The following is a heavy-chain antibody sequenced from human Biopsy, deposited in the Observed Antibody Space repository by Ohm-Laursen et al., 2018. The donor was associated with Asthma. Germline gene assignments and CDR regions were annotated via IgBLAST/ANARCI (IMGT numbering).Heavy chain of an antibody. V-gene: IGHV4-39*01. Sequence: SETLSLTCTVSGASITSSAYYWGWIRQPPGKGLEWIGSMYYGETTYYTPSLKSRLTISVDTSKTHFSLFLSSVTAADTAVYYCARHDHRWDTYADFWGQGTLVTVSS. CDR3: ARHDHRWDTYADF. CDR1: GASITSSAYY. J-gene: IGHJ4*02. D-gene: IGHD2-2*01. CDR2: MYYGETT.